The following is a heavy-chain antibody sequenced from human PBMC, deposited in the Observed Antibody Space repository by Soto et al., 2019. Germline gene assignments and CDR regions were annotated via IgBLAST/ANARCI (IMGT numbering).Heavy chain of an antibody. CDR1: GYTFTSYG. V-gene: IGHV1-18*01. CDR2: ISAYNGST. CDR3: ARAPCSSTSCYLGGGSY. Sequence: ASVKVSCKASGYTFTSYGISWVRQAPGQGLEWMGWISAYNGSTNYAQKLQGRVTMTTDTSTSTAYMELRSLRSDDTAVYYCARAPCSSTSCYLGGGSYWGQGTLVTVSS. D-gene: IGHD2-2*01. J-gene: IGHJ4*02.